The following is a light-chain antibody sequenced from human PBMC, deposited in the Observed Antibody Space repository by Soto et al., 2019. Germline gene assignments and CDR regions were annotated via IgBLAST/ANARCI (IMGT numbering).Light chain of an antibody. CDR1: SSDVGGYNY. CDR2: DVS. J-gene: IGLJ2*01. V-gene: IGLV2-14*01. Sequence: QSVLTQPASVSGSPGQSITISCTGTSSDVGGYNYVSWYQQHPGKAPKLMIYDVSNRPSGVSNRFSGSKFGNTASLTISGLQAEDEADYYCSSYTSSSTVVFGGGTKVTVL. CDR3: SSYTSSSTVV.